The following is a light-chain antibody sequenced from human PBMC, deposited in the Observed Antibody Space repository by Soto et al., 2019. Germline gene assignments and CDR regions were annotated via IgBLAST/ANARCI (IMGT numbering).Light chain of an antibody. J-gene: IGKJ4*01. V-gene: IGKV1-33*01. CDR1: QDISNY. CDR3: QQYDNLPLN. Sequence: DIQMTQSPSSLSASVGDRVTITCQASQDISNYLNWYQQKPGKAPKLLIYDASHLETGVPSRFSGSGSGTDFPFTISSLQPEDIATYYCQQYDNLPLNFGGGTKVEIK. CDR2: DAS.